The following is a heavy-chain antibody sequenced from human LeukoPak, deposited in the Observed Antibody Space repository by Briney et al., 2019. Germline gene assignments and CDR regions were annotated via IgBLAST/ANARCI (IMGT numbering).Heavy chain of an antibody. J-gene: IGHJ4*02. CDR2: ISSSSSYI. Sequence: GGSLRLSCAASGFTFSSYSMNWVRQAPGKGLEWVSSISSSSSYIYYADSVKGQFTISRDNAKNSLYLQMNSLRAEDTAVYYCWYYYDSSGYYSAPIDYWGQGTLVTVSS. D-gene: IGHD3-22*01. CDR1: GFTFSSYS. CDR3: WYYYDSSGYYSAPIDY. V-gene: IGHV3-21*01.